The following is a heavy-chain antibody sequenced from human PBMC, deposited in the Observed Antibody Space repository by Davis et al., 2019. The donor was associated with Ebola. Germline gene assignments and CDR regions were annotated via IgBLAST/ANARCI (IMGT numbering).Heavy chain of an antibody. CDR2: INHSGST. D-gene: IGHD4-23*01. Sequence: MPGGSLRLSCAVYGGSFNGYYWSWIRQPPGKGLEWIGEINHSGSTNYNPSLKSRVTISVDTSKNQFSLKLNSVTAADTAVYYCARDDGGDLDYWGQGTLVTVSS. CDR1: GGSFNGYY. J-gene: IGHJ4*02. V-gene: IGHV4-34*01. CDR3: ARDDGGDLDY.